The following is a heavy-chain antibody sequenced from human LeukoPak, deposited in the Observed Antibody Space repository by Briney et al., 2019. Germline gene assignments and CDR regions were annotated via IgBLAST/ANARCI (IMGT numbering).Heavy chain of an antibody. J-gene: IGHJ4*02. D-gene: IGHD3-9*01. Sequence: ASVKVSCKASGYAFTSYDINWVRQATGQGLEWMGWMNPNSGNTGYAQKFQGRVTITRNTSISTAYMELSSLRSEDTAVYYCARGGGGYYDILTGYYPPFHYWGQGTLVTVSS. CDR2: MNPNSGNT. CDR1: GYAFTSYD. CDR3: ARGGGGYYDILTGYYPPFHY. V-gene: IGHV1-8*03.